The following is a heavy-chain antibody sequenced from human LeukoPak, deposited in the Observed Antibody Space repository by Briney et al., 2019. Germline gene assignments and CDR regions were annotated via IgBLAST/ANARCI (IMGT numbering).Heavy chain of an antibody. D-gene: IGHD6-13*01. Sequence: PSETLSLTCTVSGGSISSYYWSWIRQPPGKGLEWIGYIYYSGSTNYNPSLKSRVTISVDTSKNQFSLKLSSVTAADTAVYYCARLTTGYSSSWYFDYWGQGTLDTVSS. CDR3: ARLTTGYSSSWYFDY. CDR1: GGSISSYY. V-gene: IGHV4-59*08. J-gene: IGHJ4*02. CDR2: IYYSGST.